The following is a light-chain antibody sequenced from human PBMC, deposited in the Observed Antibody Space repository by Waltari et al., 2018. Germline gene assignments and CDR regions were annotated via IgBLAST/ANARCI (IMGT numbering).Light chain of an antibody. Sequence: DIQLTQSPSFLSAYVGDRVTITCRASQDISNHLTWVQQAPGKAPKLLIYNVFTLQSGVPSRFSGSRSGSEFTLTISSLQSEDFATYYCQQFKDYPLTLGGGTKVEIK. CDR1: QDISNH. J-gene: IGKJ4*01. CDR3: QQFKDYPLT. CDR2: NVF. V-gene: IGKV1-9*01.